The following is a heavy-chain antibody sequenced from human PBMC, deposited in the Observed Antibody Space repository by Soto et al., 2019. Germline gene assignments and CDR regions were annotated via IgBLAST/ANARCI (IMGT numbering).Heavy chain of an antibody. J-gene: IGHJ4*02. CDR1: GYTFTGYY. D-gene: IGHD2-15*01. Sequence: GDSVKVSCKASGYTFTGYYMHWVRQAPGQGLEWMGWINPNSGGTNYAQKFQGRVTMTRDTSISTAYMELSRLRSDDTAVYYCARGRSIGGSCPNDYWGQGSLVTVSS. CDR3: ARGRSIGGSCPNDY. V-gene: IGHV1-2*02. CDR2: INPNSGGT.